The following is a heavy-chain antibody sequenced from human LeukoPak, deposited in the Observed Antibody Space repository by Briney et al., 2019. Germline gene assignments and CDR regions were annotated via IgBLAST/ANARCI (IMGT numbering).Heavy chain of an antibody. CDR3: ARDRCSSTSCYAGLGY. CDR1: GFRFSSYN. V-gene: IGHV3-48*04. Sequence: PGGSLRLSCAVSGFRFSSYNMNWVRQAPGKGLEWVSYISSSSSTIYYADSVKGRFTISRDNAKNSLYLQMNSLRAEDTAVYYCARDRCSSTSCYAGLGYWGQGTLVTVSS. CDR2: ISSSSSTI. D-gene: IGHD2-2*01. J-gene: IGHJ4*02.